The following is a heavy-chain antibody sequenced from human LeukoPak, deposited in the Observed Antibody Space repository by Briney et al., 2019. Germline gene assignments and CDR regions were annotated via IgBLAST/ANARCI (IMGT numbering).Heavy chain of an antibody. CDR2: ISAYNGNT. CDR1: GYTFTSYG. D-gene: IGHD1-26*01. V-gene: IGHV1-18*01. CDR3: ARRGSYYTYYYGMDV. Sequence: APVKVSCKASGYTFTSYGISWVRQAPGQGLEWMGWISAYNGNTNYAQKLQGRVTMTTDTSTSTAYMELRSLRSDDTAVYYCARRGSYYTYYYGMDVWGQGTTVTVSS. J-gene: IGHJ6*02.